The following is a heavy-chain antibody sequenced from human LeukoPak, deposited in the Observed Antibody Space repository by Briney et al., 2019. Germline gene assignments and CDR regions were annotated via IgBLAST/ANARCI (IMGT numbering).Heavy chain of an antibody. D-gene: IGHD2-2*01. CDR2: ISSSSSYI. J-gene: IGHJ4*02. V-gene: IGHV3-21*01. CDR3: ARGRTPYCRSTTCYARLDY. Sequence: GGSLRLSCAASGFTFSSYSMNWVRQAPGKGLEWVSSISSSSSYIYYADSVKGRFTISRDNSKNTQYLQMNSLRPEDTAVYYCARGRTPYCRSTTCYARLDYWGQGTLVTVSS. CDR1: GFTFSSYS.